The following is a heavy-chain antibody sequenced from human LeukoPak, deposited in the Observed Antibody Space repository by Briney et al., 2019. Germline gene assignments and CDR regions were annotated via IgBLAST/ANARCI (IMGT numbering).Heavy chain of an antibody. V-gene: IGHV3-23*01. CDR2: ISGSGGST. D-gene: IGHD2-15*01. J-gene: IGHJ4*02. CDR3: AKGLIVVVVAARRGSYFDY. CDR1: GSIFSYHE. Sequence: PGGSLRLSCVASGSIFSYHEMNWVRQAPGKGLEWVSAISGSGGSTYYADSVKGRFTISRDNSKNTLYLQMNSLRAEDTAVYYCAKGLIVVVVAARRGSYFDYWGQGTLVTVFS.